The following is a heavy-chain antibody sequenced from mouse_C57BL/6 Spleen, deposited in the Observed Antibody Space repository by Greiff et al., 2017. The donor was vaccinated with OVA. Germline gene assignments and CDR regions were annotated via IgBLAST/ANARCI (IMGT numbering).Heavy chain of an antibody. V-gene: IGHV1-53*01. D-gene: IGHD2-2*01. CDR2: INPSNGGT. CDR1: GYTFTSYW. J-gene: IGHJ3*01. CDR3: AREGVSTMVTTDPAWFAY. Sequence: QVQLQQPGTELVKPGASVKLSCKASGYTFTSYWMHWVKQRPGQGLEWIGNINPSNGGTNYNEKFKSKATLTVDKSSSTAYMQLSSLTSEDSAVYYCAREGVSTMVTTDPAWFAYWGQGTLVTASA.